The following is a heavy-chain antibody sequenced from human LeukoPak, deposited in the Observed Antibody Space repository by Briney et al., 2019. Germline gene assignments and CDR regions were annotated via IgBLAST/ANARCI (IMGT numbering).Heavy chain of an antibody. CDR2: IKRKTDGGTT. CDR3: TTAVRITGFDS. D-gene: IGHD3-16*01. V-gene: IGHV3-15*01. J-gene: IGHJ4*02. Sequence: GGSLRLSCATSGFTFSNAWMTWVRQAPGKGLEWVSLIKRKTDGGTTHYAAPVKGRFTVSRNDSVNTLYLQMNSLKTEDTGVYYCTTAVRITGFDSWGQGALVTVYS. CDR1: GFTFSNAW.